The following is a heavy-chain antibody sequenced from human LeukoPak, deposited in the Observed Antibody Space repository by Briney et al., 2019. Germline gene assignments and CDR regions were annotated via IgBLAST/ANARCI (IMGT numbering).Heavy chain of an antibody. D-gene: IGHD1-1*01. V-gene: IGHV4-34*01. J-gene: IGHJ5*02. CDR3: ARPRTTGTLRWFDP. CDR1: GGSFSGYY. CDR2: INHSGST. Sequence: PSETLSLTCAVHGGSFSGYYWSWIRQPPGKGLEWIGEINHSGSTNYNPSLKSRVTISVDTSKNQFSLKLSSVTAADTAVYYCARPRTTGTLRWFDPWGQGTLVTVSS.